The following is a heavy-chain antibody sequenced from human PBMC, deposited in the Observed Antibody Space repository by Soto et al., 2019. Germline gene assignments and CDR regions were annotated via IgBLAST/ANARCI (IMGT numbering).Heavy chain of an antibody. J-gene: IGHJ3*02. Sequence: EVQLVESGGGLVQPGGSLRLSCAASGFTFSSYWMNWVRQAPGKGLEWVANIKQDGSEKNYVDSVKGRFTSSRDNAKNSLYLQRNSRRGEDTAVYYCARDDNPNRANDWYDAFDIWGQGTMVSVSS. D-gene: IGHD1-1*01. CDR2: IKQDGSEK. CDR1: GFTFSSYW. V-gene: IGHV3-7*01. CDR3: ARDDNPNRANDWYDAFDI.